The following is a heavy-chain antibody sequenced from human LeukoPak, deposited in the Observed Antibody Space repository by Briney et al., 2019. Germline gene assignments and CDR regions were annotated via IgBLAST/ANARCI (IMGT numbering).Heavy chain of an antibody. V-gene: IGHV4-61*02. CDR1: GGSISSGVYY. Sequence: SQILSLTCTVSGGSISSGVYYWSWIRQPAGKGLEWIGRIYTSGTTNYNPSLKSRVTISLDTSKNQFSLKLSSVTAADTAIYYCAGEFHYWGQGTLVTVSS. J-gene: IGHJ4*02. CDR3: AGEFHY. D-gene: IGHD2-21*01. CDR2: IYTSGTT.